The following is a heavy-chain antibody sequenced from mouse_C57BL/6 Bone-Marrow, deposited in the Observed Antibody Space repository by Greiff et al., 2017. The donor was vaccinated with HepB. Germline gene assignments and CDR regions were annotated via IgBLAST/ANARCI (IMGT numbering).Heavy chain of an antibody. CDR2: INPGSGGT. CDR1: GYAFTNYL. CDR3: ARDDYDAMDY. Sequence: QVQLQQSGADLVRPGTSVKVSCKASGYAFTNYLIEWVKQRPGQGLEWIGVINPGSGGTNYNEKFKGKATLTADKSSSTAYMQLSSLTSEDSAVYFCARDDYDAMDYWGQGTAVTVSS. V-gene: IGHV1-54*01. J-gene: IGHJ4*01.